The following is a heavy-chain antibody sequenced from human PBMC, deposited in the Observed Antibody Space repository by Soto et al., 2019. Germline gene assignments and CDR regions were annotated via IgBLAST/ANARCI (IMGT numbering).Heavy chain of an antibody. CDR1: GYTFTGYY. V-gene: IGHV1-69*13. D-gene: IGHD5-18*01. J-gene: IGHJ4*02. CDR2: IIPIFGTT. Sequence: SVKVSCKASGYTFTGYYMHWVRQAPGQGLEWMGGIIPIFGTTNYAQKFQGRVTMTADESTSTAYMELSSLRSEDTAVYYCARTHGGYSYGLHWALDCWGQGTLVTVSS. CDR3: ARTHGGYSYGLHWALDC.